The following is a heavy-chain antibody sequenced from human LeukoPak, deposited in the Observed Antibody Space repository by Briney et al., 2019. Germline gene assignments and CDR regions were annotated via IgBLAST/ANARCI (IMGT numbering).Heavy chain of an antibody. CDR2: ISSSGSTI. CDR3: ASGSDTAMVMPIDY. D-gene: IGHD5-18*01. J-gene: IGHJ4*02. V-gene: IGHV3-48*04. Sequence: GGSLRLSCAASGFTFSSYSMSWIRQAPGKGLEWVSYISSSGSTIYYADSVKGRFTISRDNAKNSLYLQMNSLRAEDTAVYYCASGSDTAMVMPIDYWGQGTLVTVSS. CDR1: GFTFSSYS.